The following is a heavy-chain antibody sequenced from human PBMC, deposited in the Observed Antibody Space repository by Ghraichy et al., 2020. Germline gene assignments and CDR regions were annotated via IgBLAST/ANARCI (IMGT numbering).Heavy chain of an antibody. CDR3: ARGGIYYDSVTFFDY. V-gene: IGHV1-69*06. D-gene: IGHD3-22*01. Sequence: SVKVSCKASGGTFSSYAISWVRQAPGQGLEWMGGIIPIFGTANYAQKFQGRVTITADKSTSTAYMELSSLRSEDTAVYYCARGGIYYDSVTFFDYWGQGTLVTVSS. J-gene: IGHJ4*02. CDR1: GGTFSSYA. CDR2: IIPIFGTA.